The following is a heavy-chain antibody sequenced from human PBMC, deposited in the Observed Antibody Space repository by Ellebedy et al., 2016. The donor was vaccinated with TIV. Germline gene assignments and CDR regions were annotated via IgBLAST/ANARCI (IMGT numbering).Heavy chain of an antibody. D-gene: IGHD3-22*01. J-gene: IGHJ2*01. CDR1: GGSISSYY. Sequence: MPSETLSLTCTVSGGSISSYYWSWIRQPPGKGLEWIGHIYYNGSTNYNPSLKSRVTISLDTSKNQFSLKLSSVTAADTAVYYCARGMKDSSGYFYWYFDLWGRGTLVTVSS. V-gene: IGHV4-59*12. CDR2: IYYNGST. CDR3: ARGMKDSSGYFYWYFDL.